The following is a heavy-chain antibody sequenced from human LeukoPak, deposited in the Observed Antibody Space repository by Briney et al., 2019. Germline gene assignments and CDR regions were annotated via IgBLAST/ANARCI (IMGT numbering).Heavy chain of an antibody. J-gene: IGHJ4*02. CDR1: GFTFSHYA. CDR2: IGHDGADK. D-gene: IGHD5-18*01. Sequence: GGSLRLSCAASGFTFSHYALHWVRQAPGKGLEWVALIGHDGADKYYADSVKGRFTISRGNAKNSLYLQMTSLRAEDTAVYYCARGFGYGYPYYFDYWGQGTLVTVSS. V-gene: IGHV3-30*04. CDR3: ARGFGYGYPYYFDY.